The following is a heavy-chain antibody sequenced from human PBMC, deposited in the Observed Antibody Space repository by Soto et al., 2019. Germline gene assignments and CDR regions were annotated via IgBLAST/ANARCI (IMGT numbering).Heavy chain of an antibody. Sequence: EVQLVESGGGLVQPGGSLRLSGVGSGLTLSRYWMHWVRQGPGKGLVWVSRINSDGGTTTYADSAKGRFTISRDNAKNTVDLQMNSLRAEDTAVYSCLAGETNYFDSWGQGNLVTVSS. CDR1: GLTLSRYW. D-gene: IGHD3-10*01. CDR3: LAGETNYFDS. J-gene: IGHJ4*02. V-gene: IGHV3-74*01. CDR2: INSDGGTT.